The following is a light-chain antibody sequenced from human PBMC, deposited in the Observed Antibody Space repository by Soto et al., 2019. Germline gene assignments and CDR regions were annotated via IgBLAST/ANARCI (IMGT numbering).Light chain of an antibody. CDR3: QHYGRSPIT. CDR1: QSVDSN. CDR2: GAS. J-gene: IGKJ5*01. V-gene: IGKV3-20*01. Sequence: EIVLTQSPGTLSLSPGERATLSCRASQSVDSNIAWYQQRPGQAPRLLIYGASSRATGITDRFSGSGSATDFTLTIIRLEPEDFAVYYCQHYGRSPITFGQGTRLDI.